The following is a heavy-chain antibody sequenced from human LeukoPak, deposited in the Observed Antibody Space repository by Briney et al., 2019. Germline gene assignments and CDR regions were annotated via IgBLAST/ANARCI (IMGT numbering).Heavy chain of an antibody. D-gene: IGHD3-22*01. J-gene: IGHJ4*02. CDR2: ISSNGGST. V-gene: IGHV3-64D*09. Sequence: GGSLRLSCSASGFTFSSYAMHSVRQAPGKGLEYVSAISSNGGSTYYADSVKGRFTISRDNSKNTLYLQMSSLRAEDTAVYYCVKGGKGISDSSGYYLFDYWGQGTLVTVSS. CDR3: VKGGKGISDSSGYYLFDY. CDR1: GFTFSSYA.